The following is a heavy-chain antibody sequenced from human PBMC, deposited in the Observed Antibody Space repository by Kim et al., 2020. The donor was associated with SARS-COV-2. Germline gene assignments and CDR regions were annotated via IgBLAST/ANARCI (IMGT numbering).Heavy chain of an antibody. V-gene: IGHV4-4*02. J-gene: IGHJ6*02. Sequence: SETLSLTCAVSGGSISSSNWWSWVRQPPGKGLEWIGEIYHSGSTNYNPSLKSRVTISVDKSKNQFSLKRSSVTAADTAVYYCASQSGGYYDILTGFYGMDVWGQGTTVTVSS. CDR1: GGSISSSNW. CDR2: IYHSGST. D-gene: IGHD3-9*01. CDR3: ASQSGGYYDILTGFYGMDV.